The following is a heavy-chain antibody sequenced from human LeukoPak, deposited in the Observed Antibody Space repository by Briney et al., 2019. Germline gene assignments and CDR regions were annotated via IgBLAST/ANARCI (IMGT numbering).Heavy chain of an antibody. D-gene: IGHD2-2*01. CDR1: GGTFSSYT. CDR3: ARDDFVVVQNDFPFDY. J-gene: IGHJ4*02. V-gene: IGHV1-69*04. CDR2: IIPSLGIA. Sequence: SVKVSCKASGGTFSSYTISWVRQDPGQGLEWMGRIIPSLGIANYAQKFQGRVTITADKSTSTAYRELSSLRSDDTAVYYCARDDFVVVQNDFPFDYWGQGTLVTVSS.